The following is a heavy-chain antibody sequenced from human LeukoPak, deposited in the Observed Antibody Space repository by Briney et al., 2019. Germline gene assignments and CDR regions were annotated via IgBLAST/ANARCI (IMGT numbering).Heavy chain of an antibody. CDR2: ISYDGSNK. CDR3: ARDGVATISFWFDP. J-gene: IGHJ5*02. V-gene: IGHV3-30-3*01. D-gene: IGHD5-12*01. CDR1: GFTFSSYA. Sequence: GGSLRLSCAASGFTFSSYAMHWVRQAPGKGLGWVADISYDGSNKYYADSVKGRFTISRDNSKNTLYLQMNSLRAEDTAVYYCARDGVATISFWFDPWGQGTLVTVSS.